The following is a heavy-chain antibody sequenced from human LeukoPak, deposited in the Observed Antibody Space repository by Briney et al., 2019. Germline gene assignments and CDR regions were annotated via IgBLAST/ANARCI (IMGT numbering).Heavy chain of an antibody. Sequence: PGGSLRLTCAASGFVFEESTMHWVRQAPGKGLGWVSLINWDGGTTHYAGSVKGRFTISRDNSKNSLYLQLNSLTSDDTALYYCATGDEDSPMNFYHWGQGTLVTVSS. V-gene: IGHV3-43*01. J-gene: IGHJ4*02. CDR1: GFVFEEST. CDR3: ATGDEDSPMNFYH. D-gene: IGHD5-18*01. CDR2: INWDGGTT.